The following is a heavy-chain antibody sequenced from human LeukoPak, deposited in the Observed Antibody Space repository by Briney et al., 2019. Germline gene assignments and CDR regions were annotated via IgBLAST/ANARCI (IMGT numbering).Heavy chain of an antibody. CDR3: ARGLTLRYFDWLYY. J-gene: IGHJ4*02. CDR1: GGTFSSYA. D-gene: IGHD3-9*01. Sequence: SVKVSCKASGGTFSSYAISWVRQAPGQGLEWMGGIIPIFGTANYAQKFQGRVTITADKSTSTAYMELSSLRSKDTAVYYCARGLTLRYFDWLYYWGQGTLVTVSS. V-gene: IGHV1-69*06. CDR2: IIPIFGTA.